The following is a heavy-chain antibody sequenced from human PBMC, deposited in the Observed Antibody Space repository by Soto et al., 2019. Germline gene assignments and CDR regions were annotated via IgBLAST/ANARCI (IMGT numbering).Heavy chain of an antibody. CDR3: AKVRQRFLDILTGATNFDA. CDR1: GFTFSSYA. J-gene: IGHJ4*02. CDR2: ISGSGGST. Sequence: GGSLRLSCAASGFTFSSYAMSWVRQAPGKGLEWVSAISGSGGSTYYADSVKGRFTISRDNSKNTLYLQMNSLRAEDTALYFCAKVRQRFLDILTGATNFDAWGQGTLVTVSS. V-gene: IGHV3-23*01. D-gene: IGHD3-9*01.